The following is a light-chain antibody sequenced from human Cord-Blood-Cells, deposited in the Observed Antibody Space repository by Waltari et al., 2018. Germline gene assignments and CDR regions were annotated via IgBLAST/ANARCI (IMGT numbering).Light chain of an antibody. CDR3: SSYTSSSTLYV. Sequence: QSALTQPASVSGSPGQSITISCTGTSSDVGGYNYVSWYQQHPGKAPKLMIYDVSNRPAGVSIRFSGSKSGNTAFLTISGLRAEDEAYYYCSSYTSSSTLYVFGTGTKVTVL. J-gene: IGLJ1*01. CDR1: SSDVGGYNY. V-gene: IGLV2-14*01. CDR2: DVS.